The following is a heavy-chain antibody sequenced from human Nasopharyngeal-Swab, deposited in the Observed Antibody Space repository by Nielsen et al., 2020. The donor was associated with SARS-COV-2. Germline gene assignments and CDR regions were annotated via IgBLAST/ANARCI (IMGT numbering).Heavy chain of an antibody. D-gene: IGHD6-19*01. Sequence: SETLSLTCTVSGGSISSGGYYWSWIRQHPGKGLEWIGYIYYSGSTYYNPSLKSRVTISVDTSKNQFSLKLSSVTAADTAVYYCARLQSSGYSSGWVDYWGQGTLVTVSS. V-gene: IGHV4-31*03. CDR1: GGSISSGGYY. CDR2: IYYSGST. CDR3: ARLQSSGYSSGWVDY. J-gene: IGHJ4*02.